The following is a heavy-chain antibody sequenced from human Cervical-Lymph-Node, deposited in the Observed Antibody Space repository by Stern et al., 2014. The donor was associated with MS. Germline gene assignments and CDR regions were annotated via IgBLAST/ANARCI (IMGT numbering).Heavy chain of an antibody. CDR2: INPDGGGT. Sequence: QDQLVQSGAEVREPGASVTLSCATSGYLFATYYIHWVRQAPGQGLEWVGLINPDGGGTAYAQRSQGRVTVTLDTSTSTVYMTLSSLKSDDTGVFYCTIPNPAFEYWGQGTPVAVSS. CDR3: TIPNPAFEY. D-gene: IGHD2-21*01. CDR1: GYLFATYY. J-gene: IGHJ4*02. V-gene: IGHV1-46*01.